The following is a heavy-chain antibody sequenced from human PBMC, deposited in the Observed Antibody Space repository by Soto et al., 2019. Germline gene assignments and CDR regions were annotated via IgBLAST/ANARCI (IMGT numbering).Heavy chain of an antibody. J-gene: IGHJ4*01. D-gene: IGHD3-22*01. V-gene: IGHV1-69*01. CDR2: IIPILGTA. CDR3: TSLDSNGYYPQNHY. Sequence: QVILAQSGAEVKKPGSSVKVSCKVSGGSFSSFSINWVRQAPGQRFEWMGGIIPILGTANFTQKFQYRVTFTADESTTTAYMTLSSPTSEDTAFYYCTSLDSNGYYPQNHYWGPGTQVTVSS. CDR1: GGSFSSFS.